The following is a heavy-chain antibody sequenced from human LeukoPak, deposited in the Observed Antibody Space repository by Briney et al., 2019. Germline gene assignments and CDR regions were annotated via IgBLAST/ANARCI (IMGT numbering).Heavy chain of an antibody. CDR1: GFTFGDYA. J-gene: IGHJ4*02. V-gene: IGHV3-9*01. Sequence: PGGSLRLSCAASGFTFGDYAMHWVRQAPGKGLEWVSGISWNGGSIGYADSVKGRFTISRDNAKNSLYLQMNSLGAEDTAVYYCAKDASDLVAATAIDSWGQGTLVTVSS. CDR2: ISWNGGSI. CDR3: AKDASDLVAATAIDS. D-gene: IGHD6-19*01.